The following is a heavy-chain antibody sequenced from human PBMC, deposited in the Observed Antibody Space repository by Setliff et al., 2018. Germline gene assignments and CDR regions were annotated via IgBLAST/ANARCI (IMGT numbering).Heavy chain of an antibody. Sequence: PGESLKISCAASGFTFSDSTMHWVRQASGKGLEWVGRIRTKANSYATAYATSVQDRFTISRHDSESTTYLQMNGLKTEDTAVYYCVRHMTYYDFWRGYYSTSDAFHVWGQGTMVT. CDR1: GFTFSDST. D-gene: IGHD3-3*01. V-gene: IGHV3-73*01. CDR2: IRTKANSYAT. J-gene: IGHJ3*01. CDR3: VRHMTYYDFWRGYYSTSDAFHV.